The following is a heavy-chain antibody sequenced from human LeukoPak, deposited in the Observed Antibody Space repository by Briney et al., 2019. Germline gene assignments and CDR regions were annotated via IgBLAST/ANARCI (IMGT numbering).Heavy chain of an antibody. D-gene: IGHD3-16*01. Sequence: ASVKVSCKTSGYTFPTYGISWVRQAPGQGLEWMGWISTYNGDTNYAQKLQGRVTMTTDTPTNTAYMELRSLRSDDTAVYYCAREGLGELTLDYWGQGTLVTVSS. CDR1: GYTFPTYG. CDR2: ISTYNGDT. J-gene: IGHJ4*02. CDR3: AREGLGELTLDY. V-gene: IGHV1-18*01.